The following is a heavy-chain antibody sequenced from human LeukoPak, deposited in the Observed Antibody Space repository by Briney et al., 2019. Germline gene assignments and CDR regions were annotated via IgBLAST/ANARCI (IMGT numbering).Heavy chain of an antibody. J-gene: IGHJ4*02. CDR3: ARDPEAVSSTASDY. Sequence: SETLSLTCAVYGGSFSGYYWSWIREPPGKGLEGGGEINHRGSTNYNPSLTSRVTISVGTSKNQFSLKLSSVTAADTAVYYCARDPEAVSSTASDYWGQGTLVTVSS. D-gene: IGHD2-2*01. CDR1: GGSFSGYY. CDR2: INHRGST. V-gene: IGHV4-34*01.